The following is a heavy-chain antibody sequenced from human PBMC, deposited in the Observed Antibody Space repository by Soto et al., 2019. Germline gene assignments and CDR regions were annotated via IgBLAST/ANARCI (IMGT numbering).Heavy chain of an antibody. CDR2: IYSGGYT. D-gene: IGHD3-22*01. V-gene: IGHV3-66*01. J-gene: IGHJ4*02. CDR3: AREAIIVIAAPESYFDY. Sequence: GGSLRLSCAASGFDVSNTDMSWVRQAPGKGLEWVSVIYSGGYTNYADSVKGRFIVSRDSPKNTLYLQMDSLRAEDTAVYYCAREAIIVIAAPESYFDYWGQGTLVPVSP. CDR1: GFDVSNTD.